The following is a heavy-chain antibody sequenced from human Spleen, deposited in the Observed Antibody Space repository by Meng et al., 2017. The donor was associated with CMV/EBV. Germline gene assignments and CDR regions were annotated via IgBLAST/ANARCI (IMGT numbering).Heavy chain of an antibody. V-gene: IGHV3-7*01. Sequence: GESLKISCAASRFTFSNYWMTWVRQAPGKGLEWVANIQEDGSEKHYVDSVKGRFTISRDNAKNSLYLQMNSLRAEDMAVYYGARDSEPLGYCSNTSWAGALDIWGQGTMVTVSS. CDR3: ARDSEPLGYCSNTSWAGALDI. CDR2: IQEDGSEK. D-gene: IGHD2-2*01. CDR1: RFTFSNYW. J-gene: IGHJ3*02.